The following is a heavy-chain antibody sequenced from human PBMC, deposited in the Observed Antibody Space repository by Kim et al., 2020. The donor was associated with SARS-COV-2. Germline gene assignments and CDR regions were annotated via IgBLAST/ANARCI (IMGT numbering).Heavy chain of an antibody. CDR2: ISSSSSYI. Sequence: GGSLRLSCAASGFTFSSYSMNWVRQAPGKGLEWVSSISSSSSYIYYADSVKGRFTISRDNAKNSLYLQMNSLRAEDTAVYYCARTGMGLGDAFDIWGQGTMVTVSS. V-gene: IGHV3-21*01. CDR1: GFTFSSYS. CDR3: ARTGMGLGDAFDI. J-gene: IGHJ3*02. D-gene: IGHD7-27*01.